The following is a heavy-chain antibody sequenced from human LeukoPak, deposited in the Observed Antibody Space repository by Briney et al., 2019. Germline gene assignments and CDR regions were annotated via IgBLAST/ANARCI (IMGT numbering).Heavy chain of an antibody. CDR1: GYTFTGYY. D-gene: IGHD1-26*01. J-gene: IGHJ3*02. V-gene: IGHV1-2*06. CDR3: ARSKAWELPNAFDI. CDR2: INPNSGGT. Sequence: GASVKVSCKASGYTFTGYYMHWVRQAPGQGLEWMGRINPNSGGTNYAQKFQGRVTMTRDTSISTAYMELSRLRSDDTAVYYCARSKAWELPNAFDIWGQGTMATVSS.